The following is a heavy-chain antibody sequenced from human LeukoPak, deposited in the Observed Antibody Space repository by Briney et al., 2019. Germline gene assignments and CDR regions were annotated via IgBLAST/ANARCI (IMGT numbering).Heavy chain of an antibody. Sequence: GGSLRLSCAASGFTVSSNYMSWVRQAPGKGLEWVSVIYSGGSTYYADSVKGRFTISRDNSKNTLYLQMNSLRAEDTAVYYCARGGPVFPYYGMDVWGQGALVTVSS. CDR3: ARGGPVFPYYGMDV. CDR1: GFTVSSNY. J-gene: IGHJ6*02. D-gene: IGHD2-8*01. CDR2: IYSGGST. V-gene: IGHV3-66*01.